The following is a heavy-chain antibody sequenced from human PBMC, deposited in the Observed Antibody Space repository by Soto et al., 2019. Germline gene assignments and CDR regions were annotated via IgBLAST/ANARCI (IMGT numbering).Heavy chain of an antibody. CDR1: GGSISTSRSY. V-gene: IGHV4-39*01. CDR2: IVYSGST. J-gene: IGHJ5*02. D-gene: IGHD2-21*01. CDR3: ARQATTGDTDLWFDP. Sequence: QLQLLESGPGLVKASETLSLTCNVSGGSISTSRSYWAWIRQPPGKGLEWLANIVYSGSTYYTPSLASRATASVETSKNEFSLKLRSVTAADTAVYYCARQATTGDTDLWFDPWGQGTLVTVSS.